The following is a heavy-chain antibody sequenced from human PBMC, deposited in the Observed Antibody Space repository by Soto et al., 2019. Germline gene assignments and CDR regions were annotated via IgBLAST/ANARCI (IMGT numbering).Heavy chain of an antibody. D-gene: IGHD3-22*01. J-gene: IGHJ4*02. Sequence: QVQLVQSGAEVKKPGASVKVSCKASGYPFTTYYMHWVRQALGQGLEWMGIINPSGGSTTYAQKFQGRVIMTRDKSTSTLYMELTSPRSEDTAVYYCARDTIYYNTTDYSFDYWGQGTLVTVSS. CDR2: INPSGGST. V-gene: IGHV1-46*03. CDR1: GYPFTTYY. CDR3: ARDTIYYNTTDYSFDY.